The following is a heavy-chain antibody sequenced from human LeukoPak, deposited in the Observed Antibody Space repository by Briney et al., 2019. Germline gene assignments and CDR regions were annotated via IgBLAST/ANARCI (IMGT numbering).Heavy chain of an antibody. V-gene: IGHV3-30*04. CDR3: ARDQGAIVFSYYFDY. Sequence: GRSLRLSCAASGLTFSSYAMHWVRQAPGKGLEWVAVISYDGSNKYYADSVKGRFTISRDNSKNTLYLQMNSLRAEDTAVYYCARDQGAIVFSYYFDYWGQGTLVTVSS. J-gene: IGHJ4*02. CDR2: ISYDGSNK. D-gene: IGHD2-15*01. CDR1: GLTFSSYA.